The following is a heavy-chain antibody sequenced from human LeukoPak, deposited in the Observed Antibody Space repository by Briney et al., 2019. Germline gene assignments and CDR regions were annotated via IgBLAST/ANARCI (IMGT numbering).Heavy chain of an antibody. Sequence: PSETLSLTCTVSGYSISSGYYWGWIRQPPGKGLEWIGSIYHSGSTYYNPSLKSRVTMSVDTSKNQFSLKLSSVTAADTAVYYCARDYYDSSGHDAFDIWGQGTMVTVSS. J-gene: IGHJ3*02. CDR1: GYSISSGYY. D-gene: IGHD3-22*01. V-gene: IGHV4-38-2*02. CDR3: ARDYYDSSGHDAFDI. CDR2: IYHSGST.